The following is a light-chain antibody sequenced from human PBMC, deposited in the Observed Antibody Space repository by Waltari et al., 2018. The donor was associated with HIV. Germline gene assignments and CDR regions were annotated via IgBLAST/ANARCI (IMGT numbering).Light chain of an antibody. CDR2: SNN. J-gene: IGLJ2*01. Sequence: QSVLTQTPSLSGTPGQRVTISCSGGYSNIGSNTVNWYQQFPGTAPRLLIYSNNPTPSGVPDRFSGSKSGTSASLVISELQSQDEADYHCAAWDDSLHGELFGGGTKLTVL. V-gene: IGLV1-44*01. CDR1: YSNIGSNT. CDR3: AAWDDSLHGEL.